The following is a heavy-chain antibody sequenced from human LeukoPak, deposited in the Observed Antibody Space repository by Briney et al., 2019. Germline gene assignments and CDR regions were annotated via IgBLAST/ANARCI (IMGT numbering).Heavy chain of an antibody. CDR2: LHENGDT. D-gene: IGHD3-16*01. CDR3: ARRWVYDKRAFDA. J-gene: IGHJ3*01. Sequence: SETLSLTCSVSGGSISGYYWSWIRQSPGKGLEWIAYLHENGDTNYNPSLKSRVTISLDTSKNQFSLNLSSVTAADTAVYYCARRWVYDKRAFDAWGQGTMVTVSS. V-gene: IGHV4-59*08. CDR1: GGSISGYY.